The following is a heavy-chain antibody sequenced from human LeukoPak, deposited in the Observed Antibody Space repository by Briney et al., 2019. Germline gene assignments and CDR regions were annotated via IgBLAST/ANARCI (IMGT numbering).Heavy chain of an antibody. J-gene: IGHJ3*02. CDR2: ISSSGGTI. V-gene: IGHV3-48*04. Sequence: GGSLRLSCAASGFTFSSYVMNWVRQAPGKGLEWVSYISSSGGTIHYSDSVKGRFTISRDNAKNSLYLQMNSLRAEDTAVYYCAREEDSSGYRDAFDIWGQGTMVTVSS. CDR3: AREEDSSGYRDAFDI. CDR1: GFTFSSYV. D-gene: IGHD3-22*01.